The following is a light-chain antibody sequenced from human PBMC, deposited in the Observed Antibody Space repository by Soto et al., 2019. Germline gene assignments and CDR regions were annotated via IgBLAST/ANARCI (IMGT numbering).Light chain of an antibody. Sequence: EIVLTQSPGTLPLSTGERATLSCRSSQSVSSSYLAWYQQKPGQAPRLLIYGASSRATGIPDRFSGSGSGTDFTLTISRLEPEDFAVYYCQQYGSSSWTFGQGTNVDI. J-gene: IGKJ1*01. CDR3: QQYGSSSWT. CDR2: GAS. V-gene: IGKV3-20*01. CDR1: QSVSSSY.